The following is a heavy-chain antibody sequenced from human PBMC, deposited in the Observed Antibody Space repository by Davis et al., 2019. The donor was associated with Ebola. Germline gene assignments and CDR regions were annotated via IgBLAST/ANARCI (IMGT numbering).Heavy chain of an antibody. Sequence: SLKISCAASGFTFDDYAMHWVRQAPGKGLEWVSGISWNSGSIGYADSVKGRFTISRDNAKNSLYLQMNSLRAEDTALYYCAKGALRFLEWHEDYWGQGTLVTVSS. CDR3: AKGALRFLEWHEDY. D-gene: IGHD3-3*01. CDR1: GFTFDDYA. J-gene: IGHJ4*02. CDR2: ISWNSGSI. V-gene: IGHV3-9*01.